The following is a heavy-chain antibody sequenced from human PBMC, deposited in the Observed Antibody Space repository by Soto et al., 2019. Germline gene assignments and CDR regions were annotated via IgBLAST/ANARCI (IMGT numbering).Heavy chain of an antibody. J-gene: IGHJ4*02. V-gene: IGHV1-69*01. CDR1: GGTFSRYR. D-gene: IGHD6-13*01. Sequence: QVQLVQSGAEVKKPGSSVNVPCKASGGTFSRYRINWVRQAPGHGLEWVGGIVPIYRTADYAQMFQGRVTITADESARTAYMALRSLKSQDTAVYYCVRDSGAKLSSSWGQGTLVTVSS. CDR3: VRDSGAKLSSS. CDR2: IVPIYRTA.